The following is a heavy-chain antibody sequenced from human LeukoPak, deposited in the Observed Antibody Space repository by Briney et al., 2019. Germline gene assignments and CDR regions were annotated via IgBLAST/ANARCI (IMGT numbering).Heavy chain of an antibody. CDR3: ARRPGN. CDR1: GRRGINN. Sequence: GGSLRLSCVALGGRRGINNMSWVRQAPGKGLEWVSLIYSGGAIRYADSVKGRFTISRDSSQNTLFLQMNDLTVEATARYYCARRPGNWGQGILVTVSS. J-gene: IGHJ4*02. V-gene: IGHV3-53*01. CDR2: IYSGGAI. D-gene: IGHD1-14*01.